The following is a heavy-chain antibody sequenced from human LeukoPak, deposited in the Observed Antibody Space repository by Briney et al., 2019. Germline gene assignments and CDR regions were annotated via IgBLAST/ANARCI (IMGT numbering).Heavy chain of an antibody. Sequence: GGSLRLSCAASGFTFSSYNMNWVGQAPGKGLEWVSSITSRSSYINYADSVKGRFTISRDNAKNSLYLQMNSLRAEDTAVYYCARWMWRVVRGMILGGRVDYWGQGTLVTVSS. D-gene: IGHD3-10*01. CDR2: ITSRSSYI. CDR1: GFTFSSYN. V-gene: IGHV3-21*01. J-gene: IGHJ4*02. CDR3: ARWMWRVVRGMILGGRVDY.